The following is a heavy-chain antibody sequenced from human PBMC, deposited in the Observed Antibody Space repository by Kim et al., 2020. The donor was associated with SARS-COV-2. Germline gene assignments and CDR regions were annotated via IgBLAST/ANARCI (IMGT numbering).Heavy chain of an antibody. CDR2: INHSGST. D-gene: IGHD6-13*01. V-gene: IGHV4-34*01. CDR1: GGSFSGYY. J-gene: IGHJ4*02. Sequence: SETLSLTCAVYGGSFSGYYWSWIRQPPGKGLEWIGEINHSGSTNYNPSLKSRVTISVDTSKNQFSLKLSSVTAADTAVYYCARADGTWRGRGLNWGQGTLVTVSS. CDR3: ARADGTWRGRGLN.